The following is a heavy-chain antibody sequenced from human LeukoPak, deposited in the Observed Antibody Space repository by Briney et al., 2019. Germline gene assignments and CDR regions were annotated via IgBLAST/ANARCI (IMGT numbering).Heavy chain of an antibody. CDR3: VRRDTGWNYFDY. CDR1: GGSINSHY. CDR2: IYYTGKN. D-gene: IGHD6-19*01. J-gene: IGHJ4*02. Sequence: PSETLSLTCAVSGGSINSHYWGWIRQPPGKGLQWIGDIYYTGKNNHNPSLKSRVTISPDTSKDHLSLNLTSVLAADTAIYYCVRRDTGWNYFDYWGQGILVTVS. V-gene: IGHV4-59*08.